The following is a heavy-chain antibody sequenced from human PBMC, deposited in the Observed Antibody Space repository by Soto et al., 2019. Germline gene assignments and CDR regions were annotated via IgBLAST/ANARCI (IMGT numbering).Heavy chain of an antibody. V-gene: IGHV4-39*01. CDR1: GVTGSSRRYD. CDR2: IYYSGST. Sequence: PSEKLHLTYTVSGVTGSSRRYDWGLIRLTPGKGLEWIGSIYYSGSTYYNPSLKSRVTISVDTSKNQFSLKLSSVTAADTAVYYCARHTIFGVVTSYYYYGMDVWGQGTTVT. D-gene: IGHD3-3*01. CDR3: ARHTIFGVVTSYYYYGMDV. J-gene: IGHJ6*02.